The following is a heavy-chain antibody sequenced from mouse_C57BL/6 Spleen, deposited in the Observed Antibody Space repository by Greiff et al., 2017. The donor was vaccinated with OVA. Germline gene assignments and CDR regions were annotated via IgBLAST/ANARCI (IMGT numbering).Heavy chain of an antibody. Sequence: VQLQQSGPELVKPGASVKIPCKASGYTFTDYNMDWVEQSHGKSLEWIGDINPNNGGTIYNQKFKGKATLTVDKSSSTAYMELRSLTSEDTAVYYCARSTYYSNYNWFAYWGQGTLVTVSA. J-gene: IGHJ3*01. CDR2: INPNNGGT. D-gene: IGHD2-5*01. CDR3: ARSTYYSNYNWFAY. V-gene: IGHV1-18*01. CDR1: GYTFTDYN.